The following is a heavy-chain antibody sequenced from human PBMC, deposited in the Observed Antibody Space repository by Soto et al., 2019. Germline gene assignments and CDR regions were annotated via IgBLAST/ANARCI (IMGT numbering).Heavy chain of an antibody. J-gene: IGHJ4*03. CDR1: GFTFSSYS. CDR3: ARDESYYDSSGYYHFDY. Sequence: VGSLRLSCAASGFTFSSYSMNWVRQAPGKGLEWVSYISSSSSTIYYADSVKGRFTISRDNAKNSLYLQMNSLRDEDAAVYYCARDESYYDSSGYYHFDYWGQGTTVTVSS. CDR2: ISSSSSTI. V-gene: IGHV3-48*02. D-gene: IGHD3-22*01.